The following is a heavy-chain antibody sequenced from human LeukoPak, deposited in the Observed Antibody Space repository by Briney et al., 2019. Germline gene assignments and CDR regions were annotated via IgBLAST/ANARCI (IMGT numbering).Heavy chain of an antibody. J-gene: IGHJ4*02. CDR3: ARVNDFWRGYYED. CDR2: MNPNSGNT. D-gene: IGHD3-3*01. CDR1: GYTFTSYD. Sequence: ASVKVSCKASGYTFTSYDINWVRQATGQGLEWMGWMNPNSGNTGYAQKFQGRVTITRNTSISTAYMELSSLRSEDTAVYYCARVNDFWRGYYEDWGQGTLITVSS. V-gene: IGHV1-8*03.